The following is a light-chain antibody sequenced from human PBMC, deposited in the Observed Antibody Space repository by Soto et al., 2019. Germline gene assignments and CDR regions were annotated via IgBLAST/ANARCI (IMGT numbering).Light chain of an antibody. CDR1: SSNIGINA. CDR3: ATWDDSLNGWV. Sequence: QSVLTQPPSASETPGQRVTLSCSGGSSNIGINAISWYQHLPGTAPKLLIYSNDQRPSGVPDRFSGSKSGTSASLAISGLQSEDEADYYCATWDDSLNGWVFGGGTTLTVL. CDR2: SND. V-gene: IGLV1-44*01. J-gene: IGLJ3*02.